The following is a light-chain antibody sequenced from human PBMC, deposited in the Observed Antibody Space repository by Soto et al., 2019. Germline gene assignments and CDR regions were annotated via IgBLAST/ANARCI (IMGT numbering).Light chain of an antibody. Sequence: DIQMTQSPSTLSASVGDRVTITCRASQSISSWLAWYQQKPGKAPKLLIYDASSLESGVPSRFSGHGSGTAFTLTISSLQPDDSASYYCQQYNSYSKTFGQGTKVDIK. CDR1: QSISSW. V-gene: IGKV1-5*01. CDR3: QQYNSYSKT. J-gene: IGKJ1*01. CDR2: DAS.